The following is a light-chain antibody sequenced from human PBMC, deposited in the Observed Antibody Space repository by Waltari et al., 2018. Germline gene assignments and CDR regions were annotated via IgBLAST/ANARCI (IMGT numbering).Light chain of an antibody. J-gene: IGKJ2*01. CDR2: YAS. V-gene: IGKV3-11*01. CDR1: QSVGSF. Sequence: EVVLTQSPATLSLSPGERATLSCRASQSVGSFLAWYQQKPGQAPRLLIYYASDRATGVPARFSGSGSGTAFTLTISSLEPEDFAVYYCQQRTDWRGTFGQGTKLEIK. CDR3: QQRTDWRGT.